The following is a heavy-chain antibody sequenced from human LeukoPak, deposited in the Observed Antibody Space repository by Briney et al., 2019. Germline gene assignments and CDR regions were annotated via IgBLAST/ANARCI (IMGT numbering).Heavy chain of an antibody. D-gene: IGHD2-15*01. J-gene: IGHJ3*01. CDR3: GGLGRADWIPRCSRGSGGFDF. CDR2: IYPGDSDT. CDR1: GYSFTSHW. V-gene: IGHV5-51*01. Sequence: GESLKISCKTSGYSFTSHWIGWVRQMPGKGLEWMALIYPGDSDTRYSPSFRGQVSISADWSISTAYLHWSCLEASDTGMYYCGGLGRADWIPRCSRGSGGFDFWGQGAMVNVSS.